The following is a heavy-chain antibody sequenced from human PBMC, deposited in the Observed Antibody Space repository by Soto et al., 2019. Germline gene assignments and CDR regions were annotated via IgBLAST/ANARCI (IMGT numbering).Heavy chain of an antibody. D-gene: IGHD5-12*01. CDR1: GFTLSDHF. CDR2: TKNKGNSYTT. V-gene: IGHV3-72*01. J-gene: IGHJ4*02. Sequence: EVQVVESGGGLVQPGGSLRLSCAASGFTLSDHFMGWVRQAPGKGLEWVGRTKNKGNSYTTEYAASVKGRFTISRDDSKNSVYLHMNRLKSEDTAVYYCARGGYEYRYWGQGTLVTVSS. CDR3: ARGGYEYRY.